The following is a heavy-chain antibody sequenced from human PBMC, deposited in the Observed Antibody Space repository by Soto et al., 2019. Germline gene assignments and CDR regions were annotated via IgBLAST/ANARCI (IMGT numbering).Heavy chain of an antibody. CDR3: ARHHSGYDYAYYYYYMDV. Sequence: SETLSLTCTVSGGSISSYYWSWIRQPPGKGLEWIGYIYYSGSTNYNPSLKSRVTISVDTSKNQFSLKLSSVTAADTAVYYCARHHSGYDYAYYYYYMDVWGKGTTVTVSS. CDR2: IYYSGST. CDR1: GGSISSYY. V-gene: IGHV4-59*08. D-gene: IGHD5-12*01. J-gene: IGHJ6*03.